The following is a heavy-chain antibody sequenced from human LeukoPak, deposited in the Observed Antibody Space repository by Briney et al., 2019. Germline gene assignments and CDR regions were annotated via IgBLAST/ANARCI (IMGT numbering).Heavy chain of an antibody. Sequence: ASVKVSCKASGYTFVSYGITWVRQAPGQRLEWMGWINAGNGNTKYSQKFQGRVTITRDTSASTAYMELSSLRSEDTAVYYCARDGTMDPSDYWGQGTLVTVSS. CDR2: INAGNGNT. CDR3: ARDGTMDPSDY. J-gene: IGHJ4*02. CDR1: GYTFVSYG. D-gene: IGHD3-10*01. V-gene: IGHV1-3*01.